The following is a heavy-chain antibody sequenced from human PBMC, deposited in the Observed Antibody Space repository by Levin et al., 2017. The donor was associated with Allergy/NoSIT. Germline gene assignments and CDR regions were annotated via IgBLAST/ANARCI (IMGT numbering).Heavy chain of an antibody. J-gene: IGHJ6*02. V-gene: IGHV1-2*02. Sequence: GESLKISCKASGYTFTGYYMHWVRQAPGQGLEWMGWINPNSGGTNYAQKFQGRVTMTRDTSISTAYMELSRLRSDDTAVYYCASGVWQYCSSTSCYWRTYYYGMDGWGQGTTVTVSS. CDR1: GYTFTGYY. CDR3: ASGVWQYCSSTSCYWRTYYYGMDG. CDR2: INPNSGGT. D-gene: IGHD2-2*01.